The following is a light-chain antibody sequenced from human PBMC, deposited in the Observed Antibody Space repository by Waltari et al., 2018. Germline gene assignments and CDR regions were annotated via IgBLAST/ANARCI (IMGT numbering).Light chain of an antibody. CDR3: QAWDSTIAV. CDR2: QNT. CDR1: ELGSKY. Sequence: SYEVTQPPSVSVSPAQTASVTCSGDELGSKYASWYQQRPGQSPVVVIYQNTKRPSGIPERFSGSNSGNTATLTISGTQAMDEADYYCQAWDSTIAVFGGGTKLTVL. V-gene: IGLV3-1*01. J-gene: IGLJ2*01.